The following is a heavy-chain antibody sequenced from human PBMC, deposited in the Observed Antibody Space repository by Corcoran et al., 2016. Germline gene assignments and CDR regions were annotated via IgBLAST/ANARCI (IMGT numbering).Heavy chain of an antibody. Sequence: QLQLQESGPGLVKPSETLSLTCTVSGGSISSSSYYWGWIRQPPGKGLEWIGSIYYRGSTYYNPSLKSRVTISVDTSKNQFSLKLSSVPAADTAVYYWARGGGSTPAGSWFDPWGQGTLVTVSS. J-gene: IGHJ5*02. CDR3: ARGGGSTPAGSWFDP. CDR1: GGSISSSSYY. D-gene: IGHD2-2*01. CDR2: IYYRGST. V-gene: IGHV4-39*07.